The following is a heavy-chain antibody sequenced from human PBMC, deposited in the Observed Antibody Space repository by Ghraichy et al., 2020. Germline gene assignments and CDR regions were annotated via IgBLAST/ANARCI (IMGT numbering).Heavy chain of an antibody. CDR2: ISSSGSTI. D-gene: IGHD3-10*01. CDR1: GFTFSSYE. V-gene: IGHV3-48*03. J-gene: IGHJ3*02. Sequence: GGSLRLSCAASGFTFSSYEMNWVRQAPGKGLEWVSYISSSGSTIYYADSVKGRFTISRDNAKNSLYLQMNSLRAEDTAVYYCARDYYGSGIYKAFDIWGQGTMVTVSS. CDR3: ARDYYGSGIYKAFDI.